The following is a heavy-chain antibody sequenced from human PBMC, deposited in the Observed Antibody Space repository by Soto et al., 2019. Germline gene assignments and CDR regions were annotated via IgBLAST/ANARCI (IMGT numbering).Heavy chain of an antibody. J-gene: IGHJ4*02. CDR1: GFTFSSYA. V-gene: IGHV3-23*01. CDR3: ATGLYGAYLRFDY. D-gene: IGHD4-17*01. CDR2: ISGSGGST. Sequence: EVQLLESGGGLVQPGGSLRLSCAASGFTFSSYAMSWVRQAPGKGLEWVSAISGSGGSTYYADSVKGRFTISRDNSKNTLYLQMNSLRAEEPAVDYCATGLYGAYLRFDYWGQGTLVTVSS.